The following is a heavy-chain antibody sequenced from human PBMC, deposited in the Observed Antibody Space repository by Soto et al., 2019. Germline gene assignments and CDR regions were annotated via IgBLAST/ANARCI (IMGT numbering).Heavy chain of an antibody. CDR3: ASRGYSSSWYYYYSYGMDV. CDR1: GYTFTSYD. Sequence: QVQLVQSGAEVKKPGASVKVSCKASGYTFTSYDINWVRQATGQGLEWMGWMNPNSGNTGYAQKFQGRVTMTRNTSIRTAYMELSSLGSEDTAVYYCASRGYSSSWYYYYSYGMDVWGQGTTVTVSS. J-gene: IGHJ6*02. CDR2: MNPNSGNT. V-gene: IGHV1-8*01. D-gene: IGHD6-13*01.